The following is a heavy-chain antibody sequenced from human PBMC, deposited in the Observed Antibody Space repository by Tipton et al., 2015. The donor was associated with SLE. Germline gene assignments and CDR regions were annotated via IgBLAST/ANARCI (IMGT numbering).Heavy chain of an antibody. CDR1: GGSVSSSSNY. Sequence: TLSLTCTVFGGSVSSSSNYWAWIRQPPGKGLEWIGSVYYSGSTYYNPSLKSRVTISVDTSKNQFSLKLSSVTAADTAVYYCARHDYNDYYLDYWGQGTLVTVSS. CDR3: ARHDYNDYYLDY. D-gene: IGHD4-11*01. CDR2: VYYSGST. J-gene: IGHJ4*02. V-gene: IGHV4-39*07.